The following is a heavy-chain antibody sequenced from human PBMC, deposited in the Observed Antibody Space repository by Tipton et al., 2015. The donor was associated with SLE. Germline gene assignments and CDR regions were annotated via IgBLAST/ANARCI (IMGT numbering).Heavy chain of an antibody. CDR3: ARINRQIFDPFDI. V-gene: IGHV4-59*10. Sequence: TLSLTCAVYGGSFSGYYWSWIRQPPGKGLEWIGRPYPSGSTNYNPSLKSRVTMSVDTSKNQFSLKLSSVTAADTAVYFCARINRQIFDPFDIWGQGTMVTVSS. J-gene: IGHJ3*02. CDR1: GGSFSGYY. D-gene: IGHD1-14*01. CDR2: PYPSGST.